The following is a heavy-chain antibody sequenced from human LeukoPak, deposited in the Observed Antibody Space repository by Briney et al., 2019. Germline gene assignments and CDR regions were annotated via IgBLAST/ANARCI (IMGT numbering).Heavy chain of an antibody. CDR1: GFTFTSYG. Sequence: ASVKVSCKASGFTFTSYGINWVRQASGQGLEWMGWMNPNNGNTGYAQKFQGRVTMTRDTSISTAYMELRGLRSEDTAVYYCVRDGEGVAISVNYWFDPWGQGTLVTVSS. CDR2: MNPNNGNT. J-gene: IGHJ5*02. CDR3: VRDGEGVAISVNYWFDP. V-gene: IGHV1-8*01. D-gene: IGHD3-10*01.